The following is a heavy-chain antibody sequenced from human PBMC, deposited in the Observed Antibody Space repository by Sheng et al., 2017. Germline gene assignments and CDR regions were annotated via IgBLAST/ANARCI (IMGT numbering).Heavy chain of an antibody. Sequence: QVQLVQSGAEVKKPGSSVKVSCKASGGTFSSYAISWVRQAPGQGLEWMGGIIPILGIANYAQKFQGRVTITADKSTSTAYMELSSLRSEDTAVYYCARGVVVSAAPPRNYYYYMDVWGKGTTVTVSS. D-gene: IGHD2-2*01. V-gene: IGHV1-69*04. CDR2: IIPILGIA. CDR3: ARGVVVSAAPPRNYYYYMDV. CDR1: GGTFSSYA. J-gene: IGHJ6*03.